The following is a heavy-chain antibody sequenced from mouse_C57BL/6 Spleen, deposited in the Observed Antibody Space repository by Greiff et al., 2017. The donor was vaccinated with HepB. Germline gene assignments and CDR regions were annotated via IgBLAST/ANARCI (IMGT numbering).Heavy chain of an antibody. V-gene: IGHV1-66*01. CDR2: IYPGSGNT. J-gene: IGHJ2*01. CDR3: ASNWEVIFDY. D-gene: IGHD4-1*01. CDR1: GYSFTSYY. Sequence: VQLQQSGPELVKPGASVKISCKASGYSFTSYYIHWVKQRPGQGLEWIGWIYPGSGNTKYNEKFKGKATLAADTSSSTAYMQLSSVTSEDSAVYYCASNWEVIFDYWGQGTTLTVSS.